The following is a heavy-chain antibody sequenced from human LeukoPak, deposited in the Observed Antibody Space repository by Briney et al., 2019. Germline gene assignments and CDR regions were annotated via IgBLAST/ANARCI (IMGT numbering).Heavy chain of an antibody. Sequence: PSETLSLTCTVSGGSISSSSYYWSWIRQPPGKGLEWIGEINHSGSTNYNPSLKSRVTISVDTSKNQFSLKLSSVTAADTAVYYCARHPGSGWYRVRYYFDYWGQGTLVTVSS. CDR2: INHSGST. CDR3: ARHPGSGWYRVRYYFDY. CDR1: GGSISSSSYY. D-gene: IGHD6-19*01. V-gene: IGHV4-39*01. J-gene: IGHJ4*02.